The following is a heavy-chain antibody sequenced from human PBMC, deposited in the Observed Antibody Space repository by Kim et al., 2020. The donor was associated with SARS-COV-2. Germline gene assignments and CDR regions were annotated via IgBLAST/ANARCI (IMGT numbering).Heavy chain of an antibody. V-gene: IGHV4-39*01. J-gene: IGHJ4*02. Sequence: TYYNPSLKSRVTISVDTSKNQFSLKLSSVTAADTAVYYCATYYGSGSLDYWGQGTLVTVSS. D-gene: IGHD3-10*01. CDR2: T. CDR3: ATYYGSGSLDY.